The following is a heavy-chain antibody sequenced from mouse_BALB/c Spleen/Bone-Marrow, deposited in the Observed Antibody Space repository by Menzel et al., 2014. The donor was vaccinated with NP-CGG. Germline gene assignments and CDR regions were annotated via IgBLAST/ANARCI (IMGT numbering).Heavy chain of an antibody. CDR2: IDPANGNT. V-gene: IGHV14-3*02. Sequence: EVQLQQSGAELVKPGASVKLSCTASGFNIKDTYMHWVKQRPEQGLEWIGRIDPANGNTKYDPKFQGKATITVDTSSNTAYLQLSSLTSEDTAVYYCARYGGLRYAMDYWGQGTSVTVSS. CDR3: ARYGGLRYAMDY. CDR1: GFNIKDTY. J-gene: IGHJ4*01. D-gene: IGHD2-4*01.